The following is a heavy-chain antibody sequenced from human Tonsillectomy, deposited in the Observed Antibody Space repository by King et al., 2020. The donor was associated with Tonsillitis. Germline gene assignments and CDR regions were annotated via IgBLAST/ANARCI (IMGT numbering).Heavy chain of an antibody. CDR2: IYPSGST. J-gene: IGHJ4*02. CDR1: GYSISSGYY. Sequence: MQLQESGPGLVKPSETLSLTCALSGYSISSGYYWGWIRQPPGKGLEWIGRIYPSGSTYYNPSLKSRVTISVDTSKNQFSLKLSSVTAADTAVYYCARAPGIMEWGQGTLVTVSS. D-gene: IGHD3-3*01. V-gene: IGHV4-38-2*01. CDR3: ARAPGIME.